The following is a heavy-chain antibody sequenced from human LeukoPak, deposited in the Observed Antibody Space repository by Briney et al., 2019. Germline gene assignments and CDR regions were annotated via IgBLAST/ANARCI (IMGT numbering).Heavy chain of an antibody. CDR3: ARAEGYCSSTSCTYYFDY. J-gene: IGHJ4*02. D-gene: IGHD2-2*01. V-gene: IGHV3-21*01. CDR1: GFTFSSYS. Sequence: PGGSLRLSCAASGFTFSSYSMNWVRQAPGKGLEWVSSISSSSSYIYYADSVKGRFTISRDNAKNSLYLQMNSLRAEDTAVYHCARAEGYCSSTSCTYYFDYWGQGTLVTVSS. CDR2: ISSSSSYI.